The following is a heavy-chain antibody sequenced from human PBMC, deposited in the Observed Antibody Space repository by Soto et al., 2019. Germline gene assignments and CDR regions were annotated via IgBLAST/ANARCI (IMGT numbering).Heavy chain of an antibody. Sequence: GGSLRLSCAASGFTFSSYGMHWVRQAPGKGLEWVAVISYDGSNKYYADSVKGRFTISRDNSKNTLYLQMNSLRAEDTAVYYCAKDLYYDILTGYYTPYYYYGMDVWGQGTTVTVSS. CDR1: GFTFSSYG. CDR3: AKDLYYDILTGYYTPYYYYGMDV. CDR2: ISYDGSNK. V-gene: IGHV3-30*18. D-gene: IGHD3-9*01. J-gene: IGHJ6*02.